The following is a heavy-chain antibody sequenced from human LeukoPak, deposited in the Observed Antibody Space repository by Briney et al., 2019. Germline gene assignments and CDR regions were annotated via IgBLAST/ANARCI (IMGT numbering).Heavy chain of an antibody. D-gene: IGHD5-24*01. CDR2: ITASSTAI. Sequence: GGSLRLSCAASGFTFNTYTMNWVRQAPGKGLELVSSITASSTAIYSADSVKGRFTISRDNAKNFLYLQMNSLRAEDTAVYYCARGRDGYNLRLAFDIWGQGTMVTVSS. J-gene: IGHJ3*02. CDR1: GFTFNTYT. CDR3: ARGRDGYNLRLAFDI. V-gene: IGHV3-21*01.